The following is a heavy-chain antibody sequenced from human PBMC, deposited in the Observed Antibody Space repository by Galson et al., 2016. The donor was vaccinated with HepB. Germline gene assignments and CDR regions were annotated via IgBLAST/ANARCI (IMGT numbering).Heavy chain of an antibody. J-gene: IGHJ6*02. CDR1: GFTFSSYA. Sequence: SLRLSCAASGFTFSSYAMSWVRQAPGKGLEWVSGISGSGDLKYYADSVKGRFTISRDNPKNTLYLQMKSLRVDDTAVYYCAKIWGKSSGWYGSSYYQYGMDVWGQGTTVSVSS. CDR3: AKIWGKSSGWYGSSYYQYGMDV. V-gene: IGHV3-23*01. CDR2: ISGSGDLK. D-gene: IGHD6-19*01.